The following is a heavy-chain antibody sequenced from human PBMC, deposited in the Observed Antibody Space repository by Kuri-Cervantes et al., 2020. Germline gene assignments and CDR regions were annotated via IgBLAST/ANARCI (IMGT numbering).Heavy chain of an antibody. D-gene: IGHD3-3*01. Sequence: ASVKVSCKASGYSFSSYGISWVRQAPGQGLEWMGWISAYNGNTYYAHKAQGRVTMTTDTSTDTAYMELRSLRSDDTAVYYCARTGLPSHLFWSGYFFDYWGQGTLVTVSS. V-gene: IGHV1-18*01. CDR2: ISAYNGNT. CDR3: ARTGLPSHLFWSGYFFDY. J-gene: IGHJ4*02. CDR1: GYSFSSYG.